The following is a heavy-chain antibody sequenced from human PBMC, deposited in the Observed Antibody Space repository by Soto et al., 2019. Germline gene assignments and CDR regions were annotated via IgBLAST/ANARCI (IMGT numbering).Heavy chain of an antibody. D-gene: IGHD5-18*01. CDR2: ISGSGLQT. CDR1: GFPFSNYA. CDR3: EKIMDTVESYYYGMDV. V-gene: IGHV3-23*01. Sequence: GGSLRLSCTASGFPFSNYAMIWVRQTPRKGLEWVSAISGSGLQTYFADSVKGRFTMSRDNSKNTMDMQMNGLRVDETAVYYCEKIMDTVESYYYGMDVWGQGTTVTVSS. J-gene: IGHJ6*02.